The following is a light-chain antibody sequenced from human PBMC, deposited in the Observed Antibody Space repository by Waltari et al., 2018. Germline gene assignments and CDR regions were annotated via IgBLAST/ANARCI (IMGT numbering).Light chain of an antibody. CDR1: QRVSSS. V-gene: IGKV3-15*01. CDR3: QQYNNWPWT. Sequence: VLLTQSPATLSVSPGDRATLSCRASQRVSSSVAWYQQKPGQAPRLLIFGASTRATGIPARFSGSGSGTEFTITISSLQSEDFAVYYCQQYNNWPWTFGQGTKVEIK. CDR2: GAS. J-gene: IGKJ1*01.